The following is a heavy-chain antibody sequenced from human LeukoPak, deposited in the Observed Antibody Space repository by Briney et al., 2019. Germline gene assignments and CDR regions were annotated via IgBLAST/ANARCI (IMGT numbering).Heavy chain of an antibody. V-gene: IGHV4-34*01. CDR3: ARAPRLVATGWYFDL. CDR2: INHSGST. D-gene: IGHD5-12*01. J-gene: IGHJ2*01. Sequence: SETLSLTCAVYGGSFSGYYWSWIRQPPGKGLEWIGEINHSGSTNYNPSLKSRVTISVDTSKNQFSLKLSSVTAADTAVYYCARAPRLVATGWYFDLWGRGTLVTVSS. CDR1: GGSFSGYY.